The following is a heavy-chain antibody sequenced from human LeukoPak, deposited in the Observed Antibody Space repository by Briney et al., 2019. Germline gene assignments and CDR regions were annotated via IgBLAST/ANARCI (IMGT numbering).Heavy chain of an antibody. CDR3: TRSDGYGLVGI. CDR2: IYSSGCT. CDR1: GVSISSGSNY. D-gene: IGHD3-10*01. Sequence: SETLSLTCSVSGVSISSGSNYWGWIRQPPGKTLEWIGSIYSSGCTYYNSPLKSRVIILIDTSKNHFSLTLSSVTAADTAVYYCTRSDGYGLVGIWGQGTMVTVSS. J-gene: IGHJ3*01. V-gene: IGHV4-39*07.